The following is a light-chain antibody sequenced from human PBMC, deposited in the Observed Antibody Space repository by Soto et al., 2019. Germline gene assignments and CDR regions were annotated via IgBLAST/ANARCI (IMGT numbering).Light chain of an antibody. J-gene: IGKJ2*01. CDR2: VAS. V-gene: IGKV1-39*01. CDR3: QQSYSPPYT. CDR1: QSISTS. Sequence: DIQMTQSPSSLSVSAGDRVTISCRASQSISTSLNWYQQKPGKAPKLLIYVASSMQSGLPSRFSGSGSGTDFTLTISSLPPEVFATYFCQQSYSPPYTFGQGTKLEIK.